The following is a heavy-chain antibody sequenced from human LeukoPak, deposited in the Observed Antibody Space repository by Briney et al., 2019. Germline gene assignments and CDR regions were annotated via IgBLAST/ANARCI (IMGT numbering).Heavy chain of an antibody. CDR2: IKEDGSEK. CDR1: RFTFSDYY. CDR3: ARDLRAGGTWSYGVYFDL. Sequence: PGGSLRLSCAASRFTFSDYYMTWVRQAPGRGLEWVANIKEDGSEKNYVDSVKGRFTISTDNAKNSVYLLLNSLTPEDTAVYYCARDLRAGGTWSYGVYFDLWGRGTLVTVSS. V-gene: IGHV3-7*01. J-gene: IGHJ2*01. D-gene: IGHD4-17*01.